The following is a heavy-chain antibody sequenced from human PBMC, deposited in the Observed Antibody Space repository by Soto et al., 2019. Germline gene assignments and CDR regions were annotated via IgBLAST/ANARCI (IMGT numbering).Heavy chain of an antibody. Sequence: SETLSLTCAVFGGSFSDSYWSWIRQSPEKGLEWIGEITNSGSTYYNPSLKSRVTISGDTSKNQFSLEVSSVTAADTAVYFCARGRTAIATRWLGSWGQGTLVTVSS. CDR1: GGSFSDSY. D-gene: IGHD1-1*01. CDR2: ITNSGST. CDR3: ARGRTAIATRWLGS. J-gene: IGHJ5*01. V-gene: IGHV4-34*01.